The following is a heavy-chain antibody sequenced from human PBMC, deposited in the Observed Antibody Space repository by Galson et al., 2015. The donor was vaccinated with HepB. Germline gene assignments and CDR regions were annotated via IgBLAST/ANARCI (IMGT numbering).Heavy chain of an antibody. V-gene: IGHV2-5*02. J-gene: IGHJ3*02. Sequence: PALVKPTQTLTLTCTFSGFSLSTSGVGVGWIRQPPGEALGWLALIYWDDDKRYSPSLKSRLTITKDTSKNQVVLTMTNMDPVDTATYYCAHLKIVDDAFDIWGQGTMVTVSS. CDR2: IYWDDDK. CDR3: AHLKIVDDAFDI. CDR1: GFSLSTSGVG. D-gene: IGHD2/OR15-2a*01.